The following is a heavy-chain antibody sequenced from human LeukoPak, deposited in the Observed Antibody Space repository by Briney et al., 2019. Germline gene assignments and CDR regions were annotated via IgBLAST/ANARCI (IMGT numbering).Heavy chain of an antibody. Sequence: GGSLRLSCAASGFTFSNAWMSWVRQAPGKGLEWVSYISSSGSTIYYADSVKGRFTISRDNAKNSLYLQMNSLRAEDTAVYYCARDRSGVAVDWGQGTLVTVSS. D-gene: IGHD6-19*01. CDR3: ARDRSGVAVD. J-gene: IGHJ4*02. V-gene: IGHV3-11*01. CDR2: ISSSGSTI. CDR1: GFTFSNAW.